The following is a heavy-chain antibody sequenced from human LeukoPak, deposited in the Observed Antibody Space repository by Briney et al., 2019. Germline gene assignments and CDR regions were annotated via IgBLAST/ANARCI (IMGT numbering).Heavy chain of an antibody. CDR1: GFTVSSNY. D-gene: IGHD3-22*01. J-gene: IGHJ5*02. V-gene: IGHV3-21*01. CDR2: ISSSSSYI. CDR3: ARVKVNYYDGFDP. Sequence: PGGSLRLSCAASGFTVSSNYMSWVRQAPGRGLEWVSSISSSSSYIYYADSVKGRFTISRDNAKNSLYLQMNSLRAEDTAVYYCARVKVNYYDGFDPWGQGTLVTVSS.